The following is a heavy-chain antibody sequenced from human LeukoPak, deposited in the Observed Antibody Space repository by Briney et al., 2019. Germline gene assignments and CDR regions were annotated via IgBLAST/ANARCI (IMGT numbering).Heavy chain of an antibody. CDR3: ARDWAPLTGYYSAEYFQH. J-gene: IGHJ1*01. D-gene: IGHD3-9*01. CDR1: GYTFTSYG. Sequence: ASVKVSCKASGYTFTSYGISWVRQAPGQGLEWMGWISAYDGNTNYAQKLQGRVTMTTDTSTSTAYMELRSLRSDDTAVYYCARDWAPLTGYYSAEYFQHWGQGTLVTVSS. V-gene: IGHV1-18*01. CDR2: ISAYDGNT.